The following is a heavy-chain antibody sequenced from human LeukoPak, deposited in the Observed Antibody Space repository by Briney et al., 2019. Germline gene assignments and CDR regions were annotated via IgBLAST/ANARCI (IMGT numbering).Heavy chain of an antibody. CDR2: INHSGST. CDR1: GGSFSGYY. Sequence: PSETLSLTCAVYGGSFSGYYWSWIRQPPGKGLEWIGEINHSGSTNYNPSLKSRVTISVDTSKNQFSLKLSSVTAADTAVYYCARWFGEFFDYWGQGTLVTVSS. J-gene: IGHJ4*02. V-gene: IGHV4-34*01. D-gene: IGHD3-10*01. CDR3: ARWFGEFFDY.